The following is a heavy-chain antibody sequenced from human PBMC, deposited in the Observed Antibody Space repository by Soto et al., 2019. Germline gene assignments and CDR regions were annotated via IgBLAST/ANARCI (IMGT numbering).Heavy chain of an antibody. Sequence: QVQLVESGGGVVQPGRSLRLSCAASGFTFSSYAMHWVRQAPGKGLEWVAVISYDGSNKYYADSVKGRFTISRDNSKNTLYLQMNSLRAEDTAVYYCARERSGYEISIGTGLVGFDYWGQGTLVTVSS. CDR1: GFTFSSYA. J-gene: IGHJ4*02. CDR3: ARERSGYEISIGTGLVGFDY. D-gene: IGHD5-12*01. V-gene: IGHV3-30-3*01. CDR2: ISYDGSNK.